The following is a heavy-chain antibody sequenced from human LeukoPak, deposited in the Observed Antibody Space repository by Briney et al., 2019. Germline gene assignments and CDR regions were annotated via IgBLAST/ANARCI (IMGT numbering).Heavy chain of an antibody. CDR2: IYRGGST. J-gene: IGHJ4*02. CDR3: ARDYSSGYLASLDY. D-gene: IGHD6-19*01. Sequence: GGSLRLSCAASGFTVSRNYMSWVRQAPGKRLEWVSIIYRGGSTYYADSVKGRFSISRDNSKNTLYLQMSSLRAADTAVYYCARDYSSGYLASLDYWGQGTLVTVSS. V-gene: IGHV3-66*01. CDR1: GFTVSRNY.